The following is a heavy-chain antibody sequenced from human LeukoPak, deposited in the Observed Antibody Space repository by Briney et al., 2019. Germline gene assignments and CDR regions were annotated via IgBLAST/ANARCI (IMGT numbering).Heavy chain of an antibody. CDR1: GGSINNYY. Sequence: KPSETLSLTCTVSGGSINNYYWNWVRQPPGKGLEWIGYIYNSGSTSGSTNYNPSLKMRVTISGDTSKNQFSLKLTSVTAADTAVYYCARNPPGIRQNAFDIWGQGAMVTVSS. CDR2: IYNSGSTSGST. J-gene: IGHJ3*02. CDR3: ARNPPGIRQNAFDI. V-gene: IGHV4-59*01.